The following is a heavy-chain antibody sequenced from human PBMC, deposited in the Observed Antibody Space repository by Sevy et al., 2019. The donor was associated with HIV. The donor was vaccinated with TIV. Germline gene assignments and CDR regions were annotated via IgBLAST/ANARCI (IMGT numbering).Heavy chain of an antibody. CDR2: VSGSGGST. Sequence: GGSLRLSCAASGFTFSSYAMNWVRQAPGKGLEWVSAVSGSGGSTYYADSVKGRFTISRDNSKSTLYLQMNSLRAEDTTFYYSAKDQGESSGYYPLGAFDIWGQGTVVTVSS. V-gene: IGHV3-23*01. CDR3: AKDQGESSGYYPLGAFDI. D-gene: IGHD3-22*01. CDR1: GFTFSSYA. J-gene: IGHJ3*02.